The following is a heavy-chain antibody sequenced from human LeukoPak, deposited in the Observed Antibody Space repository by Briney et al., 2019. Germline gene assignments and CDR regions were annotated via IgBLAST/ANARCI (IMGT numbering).Heavy chain of an antibody. D-gene: IGHD4-17*01. CDR2: VEQDGDKK. J-gene: IGHJ4*02. CDR1: GFTFSRYQ. CDR3: AREGRYGDYEGY. V-gene: IGHV3-7*03. Sequence: PGGSLRLSCAASGFTFSRYQMTWGCQAPGEGLEWVAKVEQDGDKKYYVDSVEGRFTISRDNAKNSLYLEMNSLRVEDTAVYYCAREGRYGDYEGYWGQGTLVTVSS.